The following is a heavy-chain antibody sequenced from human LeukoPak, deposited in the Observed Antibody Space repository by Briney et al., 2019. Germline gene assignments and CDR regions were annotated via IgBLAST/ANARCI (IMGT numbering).Heavy chain of an antibody. CDR1: GFTFTSNG. CDR3: TRGHYCYTLNCNRFAP. V-gene: IGHV3-23*01. D-gene: IGHD3-16*02. Sequence: PGGSLRLSCAASGFTFTSNGIHWVRQAPGKGLEWVSAITGSGDTTYYADSVEGWFTISRDNSRNTVYLQMNSLRAEDTAVYYCTRGHYCYTLNCNRFAPWGQGTLVTVSS. J-gene: IGHJ5*02. CDR2: ITGSGDTT.